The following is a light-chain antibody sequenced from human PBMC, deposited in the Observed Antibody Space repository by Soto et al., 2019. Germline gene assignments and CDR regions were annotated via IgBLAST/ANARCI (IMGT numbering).Light chain of an antibody. CDR2: AAS. CDR1: QSISIY. V-gene: IGKV1-39*01. Sequence: DIQMTQSPSSLSASVGDRVTITCRASQSISIYLNWYQQKPGKAPKVLIYAASSLQSGVPPRFSGSGSGTDFPLTISSLQPEGFATYYCQQSYNIPRATFGQGTKVEIK. CDR3: QQSYNIPRAT. J-gene: IGKJ1*01.